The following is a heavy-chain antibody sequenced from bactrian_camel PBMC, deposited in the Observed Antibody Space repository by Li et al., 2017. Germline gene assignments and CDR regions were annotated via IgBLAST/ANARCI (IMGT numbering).Heavy chain of an antibody. Sequence: VQLVESGGGSVQAGGSLKLSCAASGYTRWRFNMAWFRQAPGNEREAVAGMESDGSTSYADSVKGRFTISRDNAKDTVFLQMNSLTSEDTAPYYCAADPDGYAYNFYWGQGTRSPSP. CDR2: MESDGST. CDR1: GYTRWRFN. J-gene: IGHJ4*01. V-gene: IGHV3S10*01. CDR3: AADPDGYAYNFY. D-gene: IGHD3*01.